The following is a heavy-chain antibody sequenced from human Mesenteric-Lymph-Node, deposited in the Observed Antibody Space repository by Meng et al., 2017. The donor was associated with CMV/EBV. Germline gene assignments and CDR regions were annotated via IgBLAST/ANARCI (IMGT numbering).Heavy chain of an antibody. D-gene: IGHD6-19*01. Sequence: LSLTCAASGFAFSSYALHWVRRAPGKGLEWVSAIGTGGDTYYADSVMGRFTISRDNSKNTLYLQMNSLRAEDTAVYYCAREGRVAGKGWFDPWGQGTLVTVSS. V-gene: IGHV3-47*02. J-gene: IGHJ5*02. CDR2: IGTGGDT. CDR3: AREGRVAGKGWFDP. CDR1: GFAFSSYA.